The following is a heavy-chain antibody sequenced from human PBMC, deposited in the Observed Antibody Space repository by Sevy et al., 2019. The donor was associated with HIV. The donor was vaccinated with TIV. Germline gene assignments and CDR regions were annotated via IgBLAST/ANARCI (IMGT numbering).Heavy chain of an antibody. CDR2: VSYEGTEA. V-gene: IGHV3-30*04. D-gene: IGHD6-13*01. J-gene: IGHJ4*01. Sequence: GGSLRLSCAASGFAFRSYAMHWLRQAPGKGPEWVAVVSYEGTEAFYAASVEGRFTISRDNSKNILSLQINRLRPEDTAVYYCARDGGYSIKWYPLYWGHGTQVTVSS. CDR1: GFAFRSYA. CDR3: ARDGGYSIKWYPLY.